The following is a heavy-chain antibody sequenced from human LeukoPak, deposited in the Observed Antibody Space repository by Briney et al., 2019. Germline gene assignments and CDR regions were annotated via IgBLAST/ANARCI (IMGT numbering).Heavy chain of an antibody. J-gene: IGHJ4*02. Sequence: PGGSLRLSCAASGFTFSSYEMNWVRQAPGKGLEWVSYISSSGSTIYYADSVKGRFTISRDNAKNSLYLQMDSLRAEDTAVYYCARAVGATNYWGQGTLVTVSS. CDR2: ISSSGSTI. D-gene: IGHD1-26*01. CDR3: ARAVGATNY. V-gene: IGHV3-48*03. CDR1: GFTFSSYE.